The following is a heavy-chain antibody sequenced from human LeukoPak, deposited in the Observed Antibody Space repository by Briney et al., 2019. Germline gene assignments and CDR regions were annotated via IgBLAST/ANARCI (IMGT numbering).Heavy chain of an antibody. V-gene: IGHV4-38-2*01. D-gene: IGHD6-13*01. CDR2: IRYSGST. Sequence: SETLSLTCAVSGYSISSGYYWGWIRQPPGKGLEWIGSIRYSGSTYYNPSPKSRVTISVDTSKNQFSLKLSSVTAADTAVYYCTASATPSSISSFDYWGQGTLVTVSS. CDR1: GYSISSGYY. J-gene: IGHJ4*02. CDR3: TASATPSSISSFDY.